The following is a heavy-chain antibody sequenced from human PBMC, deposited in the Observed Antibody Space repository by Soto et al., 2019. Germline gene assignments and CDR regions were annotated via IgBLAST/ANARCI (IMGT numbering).Heavy chain of an antibody. CDR2: IYPGDSDT. Sequence: GESLKISCKGSGYSFTSYWIGWVRQMPGKGLEWMGIIYPGDSDTRYSPSFEGQVTISADKSIGTAYLQWSSLKASDTAMYYCSRHLDSGSYSYDAFDIWGQGTMVTVSS. V-gene: IGHV5-51*01. D-gene: IGHD1-26*01. CDR3: SRHLDSGSYSYDAFDI. CDR1: GYSFTSYW. J-gene: IGHJ3*02.